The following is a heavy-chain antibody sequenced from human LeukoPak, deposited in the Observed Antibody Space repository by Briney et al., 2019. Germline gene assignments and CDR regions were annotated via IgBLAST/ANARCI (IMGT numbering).Heavy chain of an antibody. J-gene: IGHJ5*02. CDR2: ISGSGGST. CDR3: AKIPSATTVVTDNWFDP. V-gene: IGHV3-23*01. CDR1: GFTFSSYW. D-gene: IGHD4-23*01. Sequence: PGGSLRLSCAASGFTFSSYWMSWVRQAPGKGLEWVSAISGSGGSTYYADSVKGRFTISGDNSKNTLYLQMNSLRAEDTAVYYCAKIPSATTVVTDNWFDPWGQGTLVTVSS.